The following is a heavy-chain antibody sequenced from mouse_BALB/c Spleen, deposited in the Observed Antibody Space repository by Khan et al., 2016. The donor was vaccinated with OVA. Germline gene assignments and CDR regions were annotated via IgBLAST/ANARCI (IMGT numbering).Heavy chain of an antibody. CDR3: ARKDYYDYDPFPY. Sequence: EVQLQESGPGLVKPSQSLSLTCTVTGYSITSEYAWNWIRQFPGNKLEWMGYINYSGNTRYNTSLKSRTSITRDTSKNQFFLQLHSVTTEDTATYYCARKDYYDYDPFPYWGQGTLVTVSA. CDR2: INYSGNT. D-gene: IGHD2-4*01. CDR1: GYSITSEYA. V-gene: IGHV3-2*02. J-gene: IGHJ3*01.